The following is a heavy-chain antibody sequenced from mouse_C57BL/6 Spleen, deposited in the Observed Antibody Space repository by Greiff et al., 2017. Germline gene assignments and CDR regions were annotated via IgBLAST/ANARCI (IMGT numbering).Heavy chain of an antibody. CDR3: SRKGRGYYFGD. CDR2: IYPGSGST. Sequence: VQLQQPGAELVKPGASVTMSCKASGYTFTSYWITWVKPRPGQGLECIGDIYPGSGSTNYNEKFKSKAILTVDTSSSTAYMQRSSLTFEDSAVYYCSRKGRGYYFGDWGQWTMLTVSS. CDR1: GYTFTSYW. V-gene: IGHV1-55*01. D-gene: IGHD3-3*01. J-gene: IGHJ2*01.